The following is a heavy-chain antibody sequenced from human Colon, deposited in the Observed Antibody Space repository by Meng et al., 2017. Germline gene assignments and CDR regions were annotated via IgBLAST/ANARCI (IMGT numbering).Heavy chain of an antibody. D-gene: IGHD5-12*01. J-gene: IGHJ5*01. CDR2: ISAYNGNT. CDR1: GYTFTSYG. Sequence: QVQLVQSGAEEKKPGAAVKVACKAYGYTFTSYGISWVRQAPGQGLEWVAWISAYNGNTIYAQKVQGRVTLTTDTSTSTAYMELRSLISDDTAVYYCGRSGAYDYRIDSWGQGTLVPVSS. V-gene: IGHV1-18*01. CDR3: GRSGAYDYRIDS.